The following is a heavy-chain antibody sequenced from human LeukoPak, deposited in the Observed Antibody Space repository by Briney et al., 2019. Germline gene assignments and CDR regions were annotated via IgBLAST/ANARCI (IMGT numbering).Heavy chain of an antibody. CDR2: ISGSSSAI. CDR1: GFTFSSYS. D-gene: IGHD6-19*01. CDR3: ARANLAVAGTQASDY. Sequence: GGSLRLSCAASGFTFSSYSMNWVRQAPGKGLEWVSYISGSSSAIYYADSVKGRFTISRDNAQNSLYLQMNSLRDEDTAVYYCARANLAVAGTQASDYWGQGTLVTVSS. V-gene: IGHV3-48*02. J-gene: IGHJ4*02.